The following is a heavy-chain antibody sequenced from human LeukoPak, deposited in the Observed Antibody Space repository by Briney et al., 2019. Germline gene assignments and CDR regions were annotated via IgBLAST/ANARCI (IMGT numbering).Heavy chain of an antibody. CDR3: ARFSASRSGYYAFDI. CDR1: GFTFSSYD. D-gene: IGHD3-22*01. CDR2: IGTAGDT. J-gene: IGHJ3*02. V-gene: IGHV3-13*01. Sequence: GGSLRLSCAASGFTFSSYDMHWVRQATGKGLEWVSAIGTAGDTYYPGSVKGRFTISRENAKNSLYLQMNSLRAEDTAVYYCARFSASRSGYYAFDIWGQGTMVTVSS.